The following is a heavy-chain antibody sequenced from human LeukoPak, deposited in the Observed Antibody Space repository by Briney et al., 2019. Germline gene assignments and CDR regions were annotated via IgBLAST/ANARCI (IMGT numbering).Heavy chain of an antibody. CDR3: AKELSGGWPFDY. D-gene: IGHD6-19*01. V-gene: IGHV3-23*01. J-gene: IGHJ4*02. Sequence: GSLRLSCGSSGFNFYKFSLGWVRQAPGEGLEGVPGLSGIGDNTIYADSVKGRFTISRDNSKNTMFLQMNSLRAEDTAVYYCAKELSGGWPFDYWGQGALVTVSS. CDR2: LSGIGDNT. CDR1: GFNFYKFS.